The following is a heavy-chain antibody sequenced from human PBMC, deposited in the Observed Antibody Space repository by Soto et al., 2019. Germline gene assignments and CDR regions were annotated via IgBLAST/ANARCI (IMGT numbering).Heavy chain of an antibody. J-gene: IGHJ3*02. D-gene: IGHD3-22*01. CDR3: TRHPSNDSSGYYYAFDI. Sequence: GGSLRLSCAASGFTFSGSAMHWVRQASGKGLEWIGRIRSKANSYATAYAESVKGRFTISRDDSKNTAYLQMNSLKTEETDGYYCTRHPSNDSSGYYYAFDIWGQGTMVTVSS. CDR2: IRSKANSYAT. V-gene: IGHV3-73*01. CDR1: GFTFSGSA.